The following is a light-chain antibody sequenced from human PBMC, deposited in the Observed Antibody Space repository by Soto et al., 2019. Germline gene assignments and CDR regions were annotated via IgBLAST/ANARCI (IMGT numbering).Light chain of an antibody. J-gene: IGKJ2*01. CDR2: AAS. V-gene: IGKV1-6*01. CDR3: LQVYSYPRP. Sequence: AIQLTQSPSSLSASVGDRVTITCRASQGIRNDLGWYQQKSGKAPKLLLYAASSLQSGVPSRFSGSGSGTDFTLTISSLQPEDFATYYCLQVYSYPRPFGQGTKLEIK. CDR1: QGIRND.